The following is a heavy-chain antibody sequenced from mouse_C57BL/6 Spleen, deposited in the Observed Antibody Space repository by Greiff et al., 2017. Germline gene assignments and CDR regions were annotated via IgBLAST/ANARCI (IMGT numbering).Heavy chain of an antibody. CDR3: AKSIGCGGSWFAY. V-gene: IGHV1-55*01. D-gene: IGHD2-2*01. Sequence: VQLQQPGAELVKPGASVKMSCKASGYTFTSYWITWVKQRPGQGLEWIGDIYPGSGSTNYNEKFKSKATLTVDTSSSTAYMQLSSLTSEDSAVYCCAKSIGCGGSWFAYWGQGTLVTVSA. CDR1: GYTFTSYW. CDR2: IYPGSGST. J-gene: IGHJ3*01.